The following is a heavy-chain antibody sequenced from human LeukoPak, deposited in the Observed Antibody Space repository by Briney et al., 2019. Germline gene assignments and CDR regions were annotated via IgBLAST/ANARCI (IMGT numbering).Heavy chain of an antibody. CDR2: IYYSGST. CDR1: GGSISSSSYY. Sequence: PSETLSLTCTVSGGSISSSSYYWGWIRQPPGKGLEWIGSIYYSGSTYYNPSLKSRVTISVDTSKNQFSLKLSSVTAADTAVYYCARVCGSGYSSGWFCFDYWGQGTLVTVSS. CDR3: ARVCGSGYSSGWFCFDY. V-gene: IGHV4-39*07. J-gene: IGHJ4*02. D-gene: IGHD6-19*01.